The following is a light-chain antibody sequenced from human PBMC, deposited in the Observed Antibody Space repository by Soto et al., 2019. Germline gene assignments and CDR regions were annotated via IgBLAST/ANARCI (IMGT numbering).Light chain of an antibody. J-gene: IGKJ2*01. CDR2: GAS. CDR3: QLYGDSPMYT. CDR1: QSISSSS. V-gene: IGKV3-20*01. Sequence: DIVLTQSPATLSLSPVERATLSFRASQSISSSSLAWYQQKRGQAPRLLIYGASRRATGIPDTFSGSGSGTDFTLTISRLEPEDFAVYYCQLYGDSPMYTFGLGTKVDIK.